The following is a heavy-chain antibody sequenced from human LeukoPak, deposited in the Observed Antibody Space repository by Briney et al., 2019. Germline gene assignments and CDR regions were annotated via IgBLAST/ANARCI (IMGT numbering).Heavy chain of an antibody. D-gene: IGHD1-1*01. CDR3: ARVEATTGRNYHYYYMDV. J-gene: IGHJ6*03. CDR1: GFVLSDYG. CDR2: VRNDGSNK. V-gene: IGHV3-30*02. Sequence: GGSLRLSCAASGFVLSDYGMHWVRQAPGKGLEWVAFVRNDGSNKYYVGSVKGRFTISRDKSKNTLYLQMYSLRAEDTAVYFCARVEATTGRNYHYYYMDVWGKGTTVTVSS.